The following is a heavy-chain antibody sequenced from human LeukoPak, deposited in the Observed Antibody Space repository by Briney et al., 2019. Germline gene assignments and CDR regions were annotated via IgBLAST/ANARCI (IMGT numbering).Heavy chain of an antibody. J-gene: IGHJ5*02. V-gene: IGHV4-34*01. CDR2: INHSGST. CDR1: GGSFGGYY. D-gene: IGHD2-15*01. CDR3: AREVAGIYNRFDP. Sequence: SETLSLTCAVYGGSFGGYYWSWIRQPPGKGLEWIGEINHSGSTNYNPSLKSRVTISVDTSKNQFSLKLSSVTAADTAVYYCAREVAGIYNRFDPWGQGTLVTVSS.